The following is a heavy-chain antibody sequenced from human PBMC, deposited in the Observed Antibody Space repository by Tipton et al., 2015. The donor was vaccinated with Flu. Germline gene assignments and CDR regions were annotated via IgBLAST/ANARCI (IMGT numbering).Heavy chain of an antibody. CDR1: GGPISSYY. CDR2: IYYSGST. CDR3: ARHVGGSYKYYFDH. J-gene: IGHJ4*02. V-gene: IGHV4-59*08. Sequence: TLSLTCTVPGGPISSYYWSWIRQPPGKGLEWIGYIYYSGSTNYNPSLKSRVTISVDTSKNQFSLKLSSVTAADTAVYYCARHVGGSYKYYFDHWGQGTLVTVSS. D-gene: IGHD1-26*01.